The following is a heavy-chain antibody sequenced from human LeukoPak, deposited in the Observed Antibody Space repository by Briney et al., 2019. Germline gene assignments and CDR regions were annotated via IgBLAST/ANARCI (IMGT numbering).Heavy chain of an antibody. V-gene: IGHV3-30*10. CDR3: ARDKGTIWNSQNDPFDI. Sequence: GGSLRLSCAASGFTFSSYIMHWVRQAPGKGLEWVAVISYDGGNAYYTKSVKGRFTISRDNSENTLFLQMSSLRGEDTAVCYCARDKGTIWNSQNDPFDIWGQGTMVTVSS. D-gene: IGHD1-7*01. J-gene: IGHJ3*02. CDR1: GFTFSSYI. CDR2: ISYDGGNA.